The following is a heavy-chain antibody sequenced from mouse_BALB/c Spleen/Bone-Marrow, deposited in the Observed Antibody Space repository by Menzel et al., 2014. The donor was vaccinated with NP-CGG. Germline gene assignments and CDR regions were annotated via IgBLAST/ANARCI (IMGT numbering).Heavy chain of an antibody. J-gene: IGHJ3*01. CDR3: ASYYYGSSRFAY. CDR1: GFNIKDTF. D-gene: IGHD1-1*01. Sequence: VQLQQSGAELVKPGASVKLSCTASGFNIKDTFMHWVKQRPDQGLEWIGRIDPANGNTKYDPKFQGKATITADTSSNTAYLQLSSLTSEDTAVYYCASYYYGSSRFAYWGQGTLVTVSA. V-gene: IGHV14-3*02. CDR2: IDPANGNT.